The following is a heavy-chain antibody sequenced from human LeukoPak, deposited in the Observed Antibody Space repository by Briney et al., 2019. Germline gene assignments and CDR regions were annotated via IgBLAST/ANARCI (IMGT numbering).Heavy chain of an antibody. CDR1: GFTFSSYW. CDR3: AKDRGGYSYAADY. Sequence: PGGSLRLSCAASGFTFSSYWMSWVRQAPGKGLEWVSLISGDGGSTYYVDSVKGRFTISRDNSKNSLYLQMNSLRTEDTALYYCAKDRGGYSYAADYWGQGTLVTVSS. V-gene: IGHV3-43*02. CDR2: ISGDGGST. D-gene: IGHD5-18*01. J-gene: IGHJ4*02.